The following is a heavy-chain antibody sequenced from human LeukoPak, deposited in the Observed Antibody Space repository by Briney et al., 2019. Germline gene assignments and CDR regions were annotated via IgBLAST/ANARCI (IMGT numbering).Heavy chain of an antibody. J-gene: IGHJ4*02. CDR1: GFTVSSSS. D-gene: IGHD4/OR15-4a*01. Sequence: GGSLRLSCTVSGFTVSSSSMSWDRQAPGKGLEWVSFIYSDNTHYSDSVKGRFTISRDNSKNTLYLQMNSLRAEDTAVYYCARRAGAYSHPYDYWGQGTLVTVSS. CDR2: IYSDNT. CDR3: ARRAGAYSHPYDY. V-gene: IGHV3-53*01.